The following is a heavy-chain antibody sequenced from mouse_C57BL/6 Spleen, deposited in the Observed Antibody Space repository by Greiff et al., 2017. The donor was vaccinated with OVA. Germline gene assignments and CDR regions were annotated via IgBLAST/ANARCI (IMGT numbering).Heavy chain of an antibody. D-gene: IGHD3-2*02. CDR2: ISSGSSTI. Sequence: EVQVVESGGGLVKPGGSLKLSCAASGFTFSDYGMHWVRQAPEKGLEWVAYISSGSSTIYYADTVKGRFTISRDNAKNTLFLQMTSLRSEDTAMYYCARITAQASFAYWGQGTLVTVSA. CDR3: ARITAQASFAY. J-gene: IGHJ3*01. CDR1: GFTFSDYG. V-gene: IGHV5-17*01.